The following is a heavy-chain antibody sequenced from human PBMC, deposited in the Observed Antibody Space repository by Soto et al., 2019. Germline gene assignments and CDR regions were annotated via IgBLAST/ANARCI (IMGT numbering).Heavy chain of an antibody. J-gene: IGHJ4*02. CDR2: ISGSGVST. Sequence: ASLRLSCAASGFTFSSHAMSWVRQAPGKGLEWVSTISGSGVSTYYADSVKGRFTISRDNSKNTLNLQMNSLRAEDTAVYYCAKDNGAEGDYFDYWGQGSLVTVSS. V-gene: IGHV3-23*01. CDR3: AKDNGAEGDYFDY. CDR1: GFTFSSHA. D-gene: IGHD2-8*01.